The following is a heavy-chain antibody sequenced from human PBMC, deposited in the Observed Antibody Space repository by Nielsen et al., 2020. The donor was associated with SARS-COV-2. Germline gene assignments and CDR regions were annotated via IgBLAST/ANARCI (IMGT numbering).Heavy chain of an antibody. CDR2: ISYDGSNK. CDR3: ARDLGVYSYSDY. Sequence: GESLKISCAASGFTFSSYAMHWVRQAPGKGLEWVAVISYDGSNKYYADSVKGRFTISRDNSKNTLYLQMNRLRAEDTAVYYCARDLGVYSYSDYWGQGTLVTVSS. D-gene: IGHD5-18*01. J-gene: IGHJ4*02. V-gene: IGHV3-30-3*01. CDR1: GFTFSSYA.